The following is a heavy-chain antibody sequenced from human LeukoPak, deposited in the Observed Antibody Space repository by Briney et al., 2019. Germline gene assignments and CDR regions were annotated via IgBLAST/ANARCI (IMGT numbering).Heavy chain of an antibody. Sequence: ASVKVSCKASGYSFTGYYIHWVRQAPGQGLEWMGWINPNSGGTNYAQKFQGRVTMTRDTSISTAYMELSRLRSDDTAVYYCAKDPRVAAIYWFDPWGQGTLVTVSS. CDR1: GYSFTGYY. J-gene: IGHJ5*02. V-gene: IGHV1-2*02. CDR2: INPNSGGT. CDR3: AKDPRVAAIYWFDP. D-gene: IGHD2-15*01.